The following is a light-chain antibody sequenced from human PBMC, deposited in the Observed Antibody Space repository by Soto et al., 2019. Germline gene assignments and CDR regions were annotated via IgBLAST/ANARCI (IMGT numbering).Light chain of an antibody. V-gene: IGLV2-14*03. CDR1: SSDVGGYDY. Sequence: QSALTQPASVSGSPGQSITISGTGTSSDVGGYDYVAWYQRHPGKAPKLMIYDVFNRPSGVSHRFSGSKSGNTASLTISGRQAEDEADYYCSSYTSSRTLVFGGGTKRPV. J-gene: IGLJ3*02. CDR3: SSYTSSRTLV. CDR2: DVF.